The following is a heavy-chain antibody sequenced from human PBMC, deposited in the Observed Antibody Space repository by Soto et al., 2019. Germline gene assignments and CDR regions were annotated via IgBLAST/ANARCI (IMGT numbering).Heavy chain of an antibody. J-gene: IGHJ4*02. V-gene: IGHV1-18*01. Sequence: ASVKVSCKASGYTFTSYGISWVRQAPGQGLEWMGWISAYNGNTNYAQKLQGRVTITADKSTSTAYMELSSLRSEDTAVYYCASGDSSPYWGQGTLVTVSS. D-gene: IGHD6-13*01. CDR2: ISAYNGNT. CDR3: ASGDSSPY. CDR1: GYTFTSYG.